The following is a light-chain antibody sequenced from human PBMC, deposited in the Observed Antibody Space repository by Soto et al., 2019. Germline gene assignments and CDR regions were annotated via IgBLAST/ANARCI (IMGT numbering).Light chain of an antibody. CDR2: DAS. CDR1: QSVHKW. J-gene: IGKJ2*01. CDR3: QQFHLGNT. Sequence: IQMTQSPSTLSASVGDRVTITCRASQSVHKWVAWYQQKSGRAPMLLIYDASTLQSGVSSRFSGTGSGTDFSLSITSLQPDDFATYYCQQFHLGNTFCQGTRLEIK. V-gene: IGKV1-5*01.